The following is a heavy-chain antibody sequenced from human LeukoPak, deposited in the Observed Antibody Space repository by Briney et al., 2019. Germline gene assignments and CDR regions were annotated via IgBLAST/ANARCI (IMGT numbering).Heavy chain of an antibody. CDR1: GYTFTSYG. CDR3: ARGYEYYDFWSGKRDYYMDV. D-gene: IGHD3-3*01. J-gene: IGHJ6*03. CDR2: ISTYNGNT. Sequence: ASVKVSCKASGYTFTSYGIIWVRQAPGQGLEWMGWISTYNGNTNYAQKIQGRVTMTTDTSTRTAYMELRSLRSDDTAVYYCARGYEYYDFWSGKRDYYMDVWGKGTTVTVSS. V-gene: IGHV1-18*01.